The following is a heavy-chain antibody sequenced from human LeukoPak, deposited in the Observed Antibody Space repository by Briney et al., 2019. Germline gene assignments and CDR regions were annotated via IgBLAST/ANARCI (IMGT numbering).Heavy chain of an antibody. J-gene: IGHJ4*02. Sequence: PGGSLRLSCAASGFTFSSYDMHWVRQATGKGLEWVSAIGTAGDTYYPGSVKGRFTISRENAKNSLYLQMNSLRAEDTAVYYCAREKRHYDSSGYYYALLDYWGQGTLVTVSS. D-gene: IGHD3-22*01. CDR3: AREKRHYDSSGYYYALLDY. CDR2: IGTAGDT. V-gene: IGHV3-13*01. CDR1: GFTFSSYD.